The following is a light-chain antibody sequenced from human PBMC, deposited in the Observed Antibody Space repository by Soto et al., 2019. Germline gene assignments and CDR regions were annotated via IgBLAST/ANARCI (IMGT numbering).Light chain of an antibody. J-gene: IGLJ1*01. CDR2: DVS. V-gene: IGLV2-14*01. CDR3: SSYTSSNTFYV. Sequence: QSALTQPASVSGSPGQSITVSCSGTSTDIGGYNYVSWYQQRPGKAPKLMIYDVSNRPSGVSNRFSGSKSGNTASLIISGLQAEDEAEYYCSSYTSSNTFYVFGTGTKVTVL. CDR1: STDIGGYNY.